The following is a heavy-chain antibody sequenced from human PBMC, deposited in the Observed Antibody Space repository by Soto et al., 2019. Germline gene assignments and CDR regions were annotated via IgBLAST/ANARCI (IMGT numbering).Heavy chain of an antibody. CDR1: WGKIRDLG. D-gene: IGHD6-19*01. CDR2: IFPIFGTA. J-gene: IGHJ4*02. Sequence: SSNAAWGKIRDLGISRVIQAPRKRLEWKGGIFPIFGTANYAQKFQGRVTITADESTSTAYMELSSLRFEDSAVYYGASLPAAVAGYGGQGTAVTVSS. V-gene: IGHV1-69*01. CDR3: ASLPAAVAGY.